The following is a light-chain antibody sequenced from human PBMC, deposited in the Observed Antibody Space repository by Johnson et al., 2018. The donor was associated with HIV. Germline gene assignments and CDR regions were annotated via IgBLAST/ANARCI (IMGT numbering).Light chain of an antibody. CDR3: ATWAAILRSGF. CDR2: DND. CDR1: TSNIGDHS. Sequence: QSVLTQPPSVSAAPGRWVTVSCSGTTSNIGDHSVSWFQHLPGAAPKLLIYDNDRRPSGVPDRFSGYKSAASATLDTPGLPSGDEGDYYCATWAAILRSGFFGTGTKVTVL. V-gene: IGLV1-51*02. J-gene: IGLJ1*01.